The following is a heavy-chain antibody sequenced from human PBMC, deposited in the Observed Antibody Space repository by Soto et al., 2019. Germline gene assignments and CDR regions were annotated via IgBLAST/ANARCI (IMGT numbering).Heavy chain of an antibody. D-gene: IGHD1-7*01. CDR1: GGTFSSYT. CDR3: ASDETGTTRPYYMDV. Sequence: ASVKVSCKASGGTFSSYTISWVRQAPGQGLEWMGRIIPILGIASYAQKFQGRVTITADKSTSTAYMELSSLRSEDTAVYYCASDETGTTRPYYMDVWGKGTTVTVAS. CDR2: IIPILGIA. J-gene: IGHJ6*03. V-gene: IGHV1-69*02.